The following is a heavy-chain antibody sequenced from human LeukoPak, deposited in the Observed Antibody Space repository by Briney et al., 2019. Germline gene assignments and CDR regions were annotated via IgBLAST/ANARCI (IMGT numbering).Heavy chain of an antibody. D-gene: IGHD5-18*01. J-gene: IGHJ5*02. CDR2: ISYDGSNK. V-gene: IGHV3-30-3*01. Sequence: GGSLRLSCAASGFPFSSYAMHWVRQAPGKGLEWVAVISYDGSNKYYADSVKGRFTISRDNSKNTLYLQMNSLRAEDTAVYYCARDRAASRNWFDPWGQGTLVTVSS. CDR3: ARDRAASRNWFDP. CDR1: GFPFSSYA.